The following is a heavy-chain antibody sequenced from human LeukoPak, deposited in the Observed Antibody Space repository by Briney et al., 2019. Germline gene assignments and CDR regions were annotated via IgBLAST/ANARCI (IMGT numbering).Heavy chain of an antibody. CDR1: GGSFSGYY. J-gene: IGHJ4*02. D-gene: IGHD3-9*01. CDR3: ARRRAYDILTGYYKHTFDY. CDR2: INHSGST. Sequence: SETLSLTCAVYGGSFSGYYWSWIRQPPGKGLEWIGEINHSGSTNYNPSLKSRVTISVDTSKNQFSLKLSSVTAADTAVYYCARRRAYDILTGYYKHTFDYWGQGTLVTVSS. V-gene: IGHV4-34*01.